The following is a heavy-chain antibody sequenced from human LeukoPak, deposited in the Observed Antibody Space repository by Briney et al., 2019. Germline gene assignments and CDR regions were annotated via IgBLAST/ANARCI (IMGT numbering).Heavy chain of an antibody. V-gene: IGHV3-33*06. Sequence: AGGSLRLSCAASGFRFSTYGMHWVRQAPGKGLEWVAVIWYDGSNKNYADSVKGRFTISRDNSKNTVYLQMSSLRVEDTAVYYYAKLIGADAFDFWGQGTIVTVS. CDR3: AKLIGADAFDF. D-gene: IGHD7-27*01. CDR1: GFRFSTYG. CDR2: IWYDGSNK. J-gene: IGHJ3*01.